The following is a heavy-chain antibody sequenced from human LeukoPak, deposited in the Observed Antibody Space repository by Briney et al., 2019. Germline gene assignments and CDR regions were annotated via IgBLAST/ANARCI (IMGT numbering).Heavy chain of an antibody. CDR3: AREASCDSTSCPQDY. V-gene: IGHV1-18*01. J-gene: IGHJ4*02. CDR2: ISPYNGNT. CDR1: GYTFTSYS. Sequence: ASVTVSCKPSGYTFTSYSISWVRLAPGQGLEWMGWISPYNGNTNYAQKLQGRVTMTTDTSTSTAYMELRSLRSDDTAVYYCAREASCDSTSCPQDYWGQGTLVTVSS. D-gene: IGHD2-2*01.